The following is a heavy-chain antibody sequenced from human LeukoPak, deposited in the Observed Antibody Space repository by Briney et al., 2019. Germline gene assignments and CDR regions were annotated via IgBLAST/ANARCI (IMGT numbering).Heavy chain of an antibody. D-gene: IGHD3-22*01. CDR1: GYSFTSYW. CDR3: ASPTYYDSSGYYASDAFDT. CDR2: IYPGDSDT. V-gene: IGHV5-51*01. Sequence: GESLKISRRGSGYSFTSYWIGWVRQMPGKGLEWMGIIYPGDSDTRYSPSFQGQVTISADKSISTAYLQWSSLKASDTAMYYCASPTYYDSSGYYASDAFDTWGQGTMVTVSS. J-gene: IGHJ3*02.